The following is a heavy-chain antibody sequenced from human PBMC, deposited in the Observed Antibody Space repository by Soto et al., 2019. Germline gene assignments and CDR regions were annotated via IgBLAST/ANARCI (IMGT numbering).Heavy chain of an antibody. CDR2: IIPTFGTA. CDR3: AREATVTTFFDY. V-gene: IGHV1-69*12. CDR1: GGTFSSYA. D-gene: IGHD4-17*01. Sequence: QVQLVQSGAEVKKPGSSVKVSCKASGGTFSSYAISWVRHAPGQGLEWMGGIIPTFGTANYSQKFQGRFTITADESTSTAYMELSSLRSEDTAVYYCAREATVTTFFDYWGQGTLVTVSS. J-gene: IGHJ4*02.